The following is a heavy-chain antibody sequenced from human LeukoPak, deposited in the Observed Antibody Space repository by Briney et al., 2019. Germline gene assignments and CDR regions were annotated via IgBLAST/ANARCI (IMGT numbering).Heavy chain of an antibody. D-gene: IGHD3-3*01. CDR2: INHSGST. J-gene: IGHJ6*02. Sequence: SETLSLTCAVYGGSFSGYYWSWIRQPPGKELEWIGEINHSGSTNYNPPLKSRVTISVDTSKNQFSLKLSSVTAADTAVYYCARCYDIWSGQIYYYYYGMDVWGQGTTVTVSS. CDR1: GGSFSGYY. V-gene: IGHV4-34*01. CDR3: ARCYDIWSGQIYYYYYGMDV.